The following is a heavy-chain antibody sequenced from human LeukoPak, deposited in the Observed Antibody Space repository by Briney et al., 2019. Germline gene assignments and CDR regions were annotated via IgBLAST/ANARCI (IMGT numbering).Heavy chain of an antibody. D-gene: IGHD4-23*01. CDR1: GGSISSSSYY. J-gene: IGHJ4*02. CDR3: ARVGIDYSGNIIKYYFDY. Sequence: SETLSLTCTVSGGSISSSSYYWSWIRQPPGRGLEWIAYSGSTNYNPSLKSRVIISVDTSKNQFSLKLSPVTAADTAVYYCARVGIDYSGNIIKYYFDYWGQGTLVTVSS. V-gene: IGHV4-61*01. CDR2: SGST.